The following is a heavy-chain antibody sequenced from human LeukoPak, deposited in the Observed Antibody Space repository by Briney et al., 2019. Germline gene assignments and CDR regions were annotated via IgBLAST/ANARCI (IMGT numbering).Heavy chain of an antibody. Sequence: SETLSLTCTVYGGSISSGDYYWSWIRQPPGKGLEWIGYIYYSGSTYYNPSLKSRVTISVDTSKNQFSLKLSSVTAADTAVYYCASFIPAAILGFQHWGQGTLVTVSS. CDR2: IYYSGST. CDR1: GGSISSGDYY. CDR3: ASFIPAAILGFQH. J-gene: IGHJ1*01. V-gene: IGHV4-30-4*08. D-gene: IGHD2-2*01.